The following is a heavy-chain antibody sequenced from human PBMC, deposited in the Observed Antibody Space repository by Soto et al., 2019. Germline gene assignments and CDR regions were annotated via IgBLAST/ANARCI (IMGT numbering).Heavy chain of an antibody. V-gene: IGHV1-18*01. CDR1: GYTFTSYG. J-gene: IGHJ6*02. CDR2: ISAYNGNT. CDR3: ARVPPYYDFWSGYYAYYYYGMDV. D-gene: IGHD3-3*01. Sequence: QVQLVQSGAEVKKPGASVKVSCKASGYTFTSYGISWVRQAPGQGLEWMGWISAYNGNTNYAQKLQGRGTMTTDTSTSTAYMELRSLRSDDTAVYYCARVPPYYDFWSGYYAYYYYGMDVWGQGTTVTVSS.